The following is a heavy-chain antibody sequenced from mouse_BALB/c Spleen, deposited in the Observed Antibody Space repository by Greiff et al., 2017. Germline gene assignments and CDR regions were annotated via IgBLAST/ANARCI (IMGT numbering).Heavy chain of an antibody. CDR2: ISSGGSYT. Sequence: EVQVVESGGGLVKPGGSLKLSCAASGFTFSSYAMSWVRQSPEKRLEWVAEISSGGSYTYYPDTVTGRFTISRDNAKNTLYLEMSSLRSEDTAMYYCAREHAIDYWGQGTSVTVSS. CDR3: AREHAIDY. V-gene: IGHV5-9-4*01. CDR1: GFTFSSYA. J-gene: IGHJ4*01.